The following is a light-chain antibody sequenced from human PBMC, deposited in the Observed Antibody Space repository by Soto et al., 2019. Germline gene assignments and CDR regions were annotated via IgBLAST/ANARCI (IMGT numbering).Light chain of an antibody. V-gene: IGKV1-9*01. CDR3: QQLNSYPRT. CDR2: AAS. Sequence: DIQLTQSPSFLSASVGDRVTIACRASQGISSFLAWYQQKPGKAPKLLIYAASTLQRGVPSRFSGSGSGTDFTLTISSLQPEDFATYYCQQLNSYPRTFGGGTKVEIK. CDR1: QGISSF. J-gene: IGKJ4*01.